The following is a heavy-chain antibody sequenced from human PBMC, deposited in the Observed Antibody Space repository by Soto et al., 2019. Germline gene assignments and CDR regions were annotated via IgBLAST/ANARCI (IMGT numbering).Heavy chain of an antibody. CDR1: GGSISSGDYY. J-gene: IGHJ4*02. D-gene: IGHD2-15*01. CDR2: IYYSGST. CDR3: GKHHGVYLGGRSCYPLDY. V-gene: IGHV4-30-4*01. Sequence: SETLSLTCTVSGGSISSGDYYWSWIRQPPGKGLEWIGYIYYSGSTYYNPSLKSRVTISVDTSKNQFSLKLSSVTAADTAVYYCGKHHGVYLGGRSCYPLDYWGKGTLVTVSS.